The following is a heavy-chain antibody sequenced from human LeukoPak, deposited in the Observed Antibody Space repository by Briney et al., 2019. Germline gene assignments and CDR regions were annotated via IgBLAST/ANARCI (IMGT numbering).Heavy chain of an antibody. J-gene: IGHJ4*02. CDR2: IYYSGST. Sequence: SETLSLTCTVSGGSISSYYWSWIRQPPGKGLEWIGYIYYSGSTNYNPSLKSRVTISVDTSKNQFSLKLSSVTAADTAVYYCARGSSSSSLIDYWGQGTLVTVSS. V-gene: IGHV4-59*01. CDR1: GGSISSYY. CDR3: ARGSSSSSLIDY. D-gene: IGHD6-13*01.